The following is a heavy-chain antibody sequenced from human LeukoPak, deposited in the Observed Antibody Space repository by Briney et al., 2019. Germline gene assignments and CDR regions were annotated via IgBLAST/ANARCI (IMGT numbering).Heavy chain of an antibody. CDR1: GFTFSSYA. Sequence: GGSLRLSCAASGFTFSSYAMSWVRHAPGKGLEWVSAISGSGGSTYYAESVKGRFTISRDNSKNTLYLQMNSLRAEDTAVYYCAKYDTAMVSIWYFDLWGRGTLVTVSS. V-gene: IGHV3-23*01. CDR3: AKYDTAMVSIWYFDL. J-gene: IGHJ2*01. CDR2: ISGSGGST. D-gene: IGHD5-18*01.